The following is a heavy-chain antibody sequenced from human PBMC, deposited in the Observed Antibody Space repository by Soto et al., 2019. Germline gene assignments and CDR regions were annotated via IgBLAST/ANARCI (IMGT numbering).Heavy chain of an antibody. J-gene: IGHJ4*02. CDR3: VGGQYYFDY. V-gene: IGHV3-30*03. D-gene: IGHD3-10*01. CDR1: GFPFTTYG. CDR2: ISYDGSNK. Sequence: QVQLVESGGGVVQPGRSLRLSCAASGFPFTTYGMHWVREGPGKGLEWVAVISYDGSNKYYADSVKGRFTISRDNYNNTLYLQMNSLRPEDTALYYCVGGQYYFDYRGQGTLVTVSS.